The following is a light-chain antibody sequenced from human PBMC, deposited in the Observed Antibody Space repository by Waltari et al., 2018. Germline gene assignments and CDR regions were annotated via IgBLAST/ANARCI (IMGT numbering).Light chain of an antibody. CDR3: QQYYSIPLT. Sequence: DIVMTQSADSLAVSLGERATINCKSSQSVLYSSNNKNYLAWYQQKPGQPPKLLIYWASTPESGVPDRFTGSGSGTDFTLTISSLQAEDVAVYYCQQYYSIPLTFGGGTKVEIK. CDR1: QSVLYSSNNKNY. CDR2: WAS. J-gene: IGKJ4*01. V-gene: IGKV4-1*01.